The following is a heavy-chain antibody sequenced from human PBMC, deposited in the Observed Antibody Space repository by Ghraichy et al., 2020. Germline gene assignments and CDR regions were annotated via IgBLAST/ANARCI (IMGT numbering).Heavy chain of an antibody. CDR2: IWYDGSNK. V-gene: IGHV3-33*01. CDR3: ARTFGGRRAFDI. CDR1: GFTFNTYD. Sequence: GGSLRLSCAASGFTFNTYDMHWVRQAPGKGLEWVALIWYDGSNKYYADSVKGRFTISRDNSKNTLYLQMNSLRAEDTAVYYCARTFGGRRAFDIWGQGTMVTVSS. D-gene: IGHD2/OR15-2a*01. J-gene: IGHJ3*02.